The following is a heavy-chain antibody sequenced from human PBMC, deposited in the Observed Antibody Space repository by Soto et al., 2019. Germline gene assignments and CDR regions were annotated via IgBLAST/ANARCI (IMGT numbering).Heavy chain of an antibody. CDR3: AKKGRLAGVNDAFDI. CDR1: GFTFSSYG. V-gene: IGHV3-30*18. CDR2: ISYDGSNK. J-gene: IGHJ3*02. D-gene: IGHD2-8*01. Sequence: ESGGGVVQPGRSLRLSCAASGFTFSSYGMHWVRQAPGKGLEWVAVISYDGSNKYYADSVKGRFTISRDNSKNTLYLQMNSLRAEDTAVYYCAKKGRLAGVNDAFDIWGQGTMVTVSS.